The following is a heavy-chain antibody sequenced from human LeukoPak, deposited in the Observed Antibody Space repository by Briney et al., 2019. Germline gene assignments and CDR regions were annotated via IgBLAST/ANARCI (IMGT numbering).Heavy chain of an antibody. Sequence: GGSLRLSCAASGFTLSNAWMSWVRQAPGKGLEWVGRIKSKTDGGTTDYAAPVKGRFTISRDDSKNTLYLQMNSLKTEDTAVYYCTTLIYGDDLLRSADAFDIWGQGTMVTVSS. D-gene: IGHD4-17*01. CDR1: GFTLSNAW. CDR3: TTLIYGDDLLRSADAFDI. J-gene: IGHJ3*02. CDR2: IKSKTDGGTT. V-gene: IGHV3-15*01.